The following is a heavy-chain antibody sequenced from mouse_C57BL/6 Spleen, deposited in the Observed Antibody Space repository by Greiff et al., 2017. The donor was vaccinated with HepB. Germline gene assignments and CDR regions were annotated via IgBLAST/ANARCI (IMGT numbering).Heavy chain of an antibody. CDR1: GYTFTSYW. CDR2: IHPNSGST. V-gene: IGHV1-64*01. D-gene: IGHD2-4*01. J-gene: IGHJ4*01. CDR3: ARDYYDYDGCAMDY. Sequence: VQVVESGAELVKPGASVKLSCKASGYTFTSYWMHWVKQRPGQGLEWIGMIHPNSGSTNYNEKFKSKATLTVDKSSSTAYMQLSSLTSEDSAVYYCARDYYDYDGCAMDYWGQGTSVTVSS.